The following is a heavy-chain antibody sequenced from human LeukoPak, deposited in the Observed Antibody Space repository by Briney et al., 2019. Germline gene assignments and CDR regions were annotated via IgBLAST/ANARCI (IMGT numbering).Heavy chain of an antibody. D-gene: IGHD5-12*01. CDR1: GGSFSGYY. CDR3: ASRKSMVATSPSFDY. J-gene: IGHJ4*02. CDR2: INHSGST. Sequence: SETLSLTCAVYGGSFSGYYWSWIRQPPGKGLEWIGEINHSGSTNYNPSLKSRVTISVDTSKNQFSLKLSPVTAADTAVYYCASRKSMVATSPSFDYWGQGTLVTVSS. V-gene: IGHV4-34*01.